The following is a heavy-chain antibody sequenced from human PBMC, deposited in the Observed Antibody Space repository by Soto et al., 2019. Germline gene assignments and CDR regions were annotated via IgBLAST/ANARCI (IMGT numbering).Heavy chain of an antibody. D-gene: IGHD3-10*01. CDR3: ARTRYYGSGSYYNPFDY. Sequence: QVQLVQSGAEVKKPGSSVKVSCKASGGTFSSYAISWVRQAPGQGLEWMGGIIPIFGTANYAQKFQGRVTITADESMSTAYMELSSLRSEDTAVYYCARTRYYGSGSYYNPFDYWGQGTLVTVSS. CDR2: IIPIFGTA. CDR1: GGTFSSYA. J-gene: IGHJ4*02. V-gene: IGHV1-69*01.